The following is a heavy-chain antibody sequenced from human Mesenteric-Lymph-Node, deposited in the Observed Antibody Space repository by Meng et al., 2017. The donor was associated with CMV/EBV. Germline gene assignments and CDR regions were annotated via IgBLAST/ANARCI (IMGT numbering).Heavy chain of an antibody. CDR2: IKKDGSTK. CDR1: GFSLGDYW. J-gene: IGHJ3*02. CDR3: ARGRWLRESEDI. V-gene: IGHV3-7*01. D-gene: IGHD5-24*01. Sequence: GESLKISCAAAGFSLGDYWMSWVRQGPGKGLEWVADIKKDGSTKYYAASVKGRFTISRDKSKNTLYLQMGSLRAEDLALYDCARGRWLRESEDIWGQGTMVTVSS.